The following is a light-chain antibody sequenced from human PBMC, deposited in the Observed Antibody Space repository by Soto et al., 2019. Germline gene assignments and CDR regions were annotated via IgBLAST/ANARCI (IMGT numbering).Light chain of an antibody. CDR2: DVS. V-gene: IGLV2-14*03. J-gene: IGLJ3*02. CDR3: SSSTSSSTLGV. CDR1: SSDVGGYNY. Sequence: QSALTQPASVSGSPGQSITISCTGTSSDVGGYNYVSWYQQHPGKAPKLMIYDVSNRPSGISNRFPGSKSANTASLTISGLQSEDEADYYCSSSTSSSTLGVFGGGTKLTVL.